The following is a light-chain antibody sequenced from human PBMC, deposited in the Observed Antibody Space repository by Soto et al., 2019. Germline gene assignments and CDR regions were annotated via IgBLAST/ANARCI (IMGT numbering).Light chain of an antibody. CDR1: QRVNSSY. CDR3: QQYVNSPVT. J-gene: IGKJ2*01. CDR2: GAS. Sequence: EIVLTQSPDTLYLSPGEGATLSCRASQRVNSSYLAWYQQKPGQAPRLLISGASDRATGVPARVSGSGYGTDFTLTISRLEPEDFAVYYCQQYVNSPVTFGQGTKLXIK. V-gene: IGKV3-20*01.